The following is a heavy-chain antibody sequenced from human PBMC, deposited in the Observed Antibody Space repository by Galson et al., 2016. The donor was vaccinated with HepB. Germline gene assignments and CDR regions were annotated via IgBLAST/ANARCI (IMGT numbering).Heavy chain of an antibody. V-gene: IGHV3-30*05. CDR3: ARVMGAIRYFYRDY. D-gene: IGHD2-8*01. J-gene: IGHJ4*02. CDR2: ISYDGVTK. CDR1: GFTFNHYG. Sequence: SLRLSCATSGFTFNHYGIHWVRQAPGKRLEWVAVISYDGVTKYYADSVKGRFTISRDNSKNTLYLQMTSLRTEDTAIYYCARVMGAIRYFYRDYWGQGTLVTVSS.